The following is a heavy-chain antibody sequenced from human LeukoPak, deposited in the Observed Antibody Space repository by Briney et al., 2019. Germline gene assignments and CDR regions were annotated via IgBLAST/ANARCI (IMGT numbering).Heavy chain of an antibody. CDR2: MSYSGST. Sequence: SETLSLTCTVSGGSISSYYWSWIRQPPGKGLEWIGYMSYSGSTNYNPSLKSRVTISVDTSKNQFFLKLSSVTAADTAVYYCAGAAGGMRYFDYWGQGTLVTASS. V-gene: IGHV4-59*01. CDR1: GGSISSYY. D-gene: IGHD6-13*01. CDR3: AGAAGGMRYFDY. J-gene: IGHJ4*02.